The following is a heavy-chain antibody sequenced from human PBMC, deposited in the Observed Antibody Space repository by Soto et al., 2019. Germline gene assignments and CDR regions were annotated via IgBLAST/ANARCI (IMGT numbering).Heavy chain of an antibody. Sequence: LRLSCAASGFTFSSYGMHWVRQAPGKGLEWVAVISYDGSNKYYADSVKGRFTISRDNSKNTLYLQMNSLRAEDTAVYYCANGAGGYSYGLTPFDYWGQGTLVTVS. V-gene: IGHV3-30*18. CDR2: ISYDGSNK. J-gene: IGHJ4*02. CDR1: GFTFSSYG. D-gene: IGHD5-18*01. CDR3: ANGAGGYSYGLTPFDY.